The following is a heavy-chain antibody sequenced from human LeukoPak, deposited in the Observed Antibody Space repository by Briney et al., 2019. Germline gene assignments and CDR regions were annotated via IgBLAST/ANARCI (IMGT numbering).Heavy chain of an antibody. V-gene: IGHV3-30*02. Sequence: GGSLRLSCAASGFTFSGFGMYWVRQAPGTGLEWVAFIRYDGTNKYYTESVKGRFTISRDNSKNTLFLQMDSLRAEDTAVHYCATWAAAILGTDYWGQGTLVTVSS. CDR2: IRYDGTNK. D-gene: IGHD6-13*01. CDR3: ATWAAAILGTDY. CDR1: GFTFSGFG. J-gene: IGHJ4*02.